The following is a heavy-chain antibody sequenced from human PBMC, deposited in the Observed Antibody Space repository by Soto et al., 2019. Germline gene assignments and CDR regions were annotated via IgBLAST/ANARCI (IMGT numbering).Heavy chain of an antibody. CDR2: ISSSSSYI. CDR1: GFTFSSYS. V-gene: IGHV3-21*01. D-gene: IGHD4-17*01. J-gene: IGHJ6*02. CDR3: ARERVDDLRRWGYYYYGMDV. Sequence: EVQLVESGGGLVKPGGSLRLSCAASGFTFSSYSMNWVRQAPGKGLEWVSSISSSSSYIYYADSVKGRFTISRDNAKNSXYXXMNSMRAEDTAVYYCARERVDDLRRWGYYYYGMDVWGQGTTVTVSS.